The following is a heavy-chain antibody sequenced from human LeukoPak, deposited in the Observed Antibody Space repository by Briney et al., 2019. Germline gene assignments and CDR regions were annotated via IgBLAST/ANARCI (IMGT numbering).Heavy chain of an antibody. J-gene: IGHJ6*03. V-gene: IGHV1-2*02. CDR2: INPNSGGT. CDR1: GYTFTGYY. CDR3: ARLRSSTSARWRAYYYMDV. Sequence: GALVKVSCKASGYTFTGYYMHWVRQAPGQGLEWMGWINPNSGGTNYAQKFQGRVTMARDTSISTAYMELSRLRSDDTAVYYCARLRSSTSARWRAYYYMDVWGKGTTVTVSS. D-gene: IGHD2-2*01.